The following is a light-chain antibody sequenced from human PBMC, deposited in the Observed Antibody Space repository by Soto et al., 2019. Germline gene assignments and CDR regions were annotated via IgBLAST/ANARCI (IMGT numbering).Light chain of an antibody. V-gene: IGKV1-5*03. CDR1: QSISSW. J-gene: IGKJ5*01. CDR3: QQYNDYLT. Sequence: DIQMTQSPSTLSASVGDRVTITCRASQSISSWLAWYQLKPGKAPILLIYKASRLESGVPSRFSGSGSGTEFTLTISSLQPDDFATYYCQQYNDYLTFGQGTRLEIK. CDR2: KAS.